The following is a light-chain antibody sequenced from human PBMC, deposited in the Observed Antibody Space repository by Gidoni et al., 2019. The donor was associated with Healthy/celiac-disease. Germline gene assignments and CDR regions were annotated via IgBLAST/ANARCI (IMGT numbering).Light chain of an antibody. J-gene: IGKJ4*01. CDR3: QQYNNWLPT. V-gene: IGKV3-15*01. CDR1: QSVSSN. CDR2: GAS. Sequence: EIVMTQSPATLSVSPGERATLSCRAHQSVSSNLAWYQQKPGQAPRLLIYGASTRATGIPARFSGSGSGTEFTLTISSLQSEDFAVYYCQQYNNWLPTFGGGTKVEIK.